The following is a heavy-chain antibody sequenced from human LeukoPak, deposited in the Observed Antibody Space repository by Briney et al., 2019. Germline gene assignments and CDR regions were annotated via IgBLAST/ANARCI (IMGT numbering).Heavy chain of an antibody. CDR1: GFTFSTSE. D-gene: IGHD5-24*01. CDR2: ISSRGRTI. V-gene: IGHV3-48*03. Sequence: PGGSLRLSCAASGFTFSTSEMNWVRQAPGKGLAWISYISSRGRTIFYADSVKGRFIIYRDNAKNSLYLQMNSLRAEDTAVYYCARDSGGHNYALDGFDIWGQGTMVTVSS. J-gene: IGHJ3*02. CDR3: ARDSGGHNYALDGFDI.